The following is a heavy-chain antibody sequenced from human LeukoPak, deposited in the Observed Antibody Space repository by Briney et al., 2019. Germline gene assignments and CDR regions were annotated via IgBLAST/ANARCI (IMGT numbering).Heavy chain of an antibody. CDR3: AKEIVGARAFDI. CDR1: GFTFSSYA. V-gene: IGHV3-23*01. J-gene: IGHJ3*02. CDR2: ISGSGGSR. D-gene: IGHD1-26*01. Sequence: GGSLRLSCAASGFTFSSYAMSWVRQAPGKGLEWVSDISGSGGSRYYADSVKGRFTISRDNSKNTLYLQMNSLRAEDTAVYYCAKEIVGARAFDIWGQGTMVTVSS.